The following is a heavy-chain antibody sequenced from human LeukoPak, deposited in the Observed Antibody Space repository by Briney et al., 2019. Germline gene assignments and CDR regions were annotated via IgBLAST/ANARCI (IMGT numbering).Heavy chain of an antibody. V-gene: IGHV3-48*03. CDR2: IFRSGSTI. D-gene: IGHD3-9*01. CDR1: GFTFSSYE. J-gene: IGHJ6*02. Sequence: GGSLRLSCAASGFTFSSYEMNWVRQAPGKRLEWVSYIFRSGSTIYYADSVKGRFPIPRDKAKNSLYLQMNSLRAEDTAVYYCARSLTVRYFDWLSDGMVVWGQGTKVTVSS. CDR3: ARSLTVRYFDWLSDGMVV.